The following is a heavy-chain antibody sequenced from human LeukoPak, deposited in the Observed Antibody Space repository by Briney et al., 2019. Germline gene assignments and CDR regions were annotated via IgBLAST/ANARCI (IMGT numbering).Heavy chain of an antibody. Sequence: ASVKVSCKASGYTFTGYYMHWVRQAPGQGLEWMGWINPNSGGTNYAQKFQGRVTMTRDTSISTAYMELSSLRSADTAMYYCARGNVRSFDYWGQGTLVIVSS. CDR1: GYTFTGYY. CDR3: ARGNVRSFDY. D-gene: IGHD3-10*02. V-gene: IGHV1-2*02. CDR2: INPNSGGT. J-gene: IGHJ4*02.